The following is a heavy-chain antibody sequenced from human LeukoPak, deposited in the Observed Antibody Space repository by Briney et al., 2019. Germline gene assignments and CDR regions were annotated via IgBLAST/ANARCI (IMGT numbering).Heavy chain of an antibody. CDR2: ISYDGSNK. J-gene: IGHJ6*03. D-gene: IGHD2-8*01. Sequence: PGGSLRLSCAASGFTFSSYAVHWVRQAPGKGLEWVAVISYDGSNKYYADSVKGRFTISRDNSKNTLYLQMNSLRAEDTAVYYCAREGNYCTNGICYRRYYMDVWGKGTTVTVSS. V-gene: IGHV3-30-3*01. CDR3: AREGNYCTNGICYRRYYMDV. CDR1: GFTFSSYA.